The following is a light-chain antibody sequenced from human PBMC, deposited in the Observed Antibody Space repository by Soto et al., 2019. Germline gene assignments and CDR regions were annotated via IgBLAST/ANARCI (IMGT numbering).Light chain of an antibody. CDR1: QSIRANY. J-gene: IGKJ3*01. V-gene: IGKV3-20*01. CDR2: GAS. CDR3: QQYGGSPFT. Sequence: EIVLTQSPGTLSLFPGERATLSCRASQSIRANYLAWYQQKPGQAPRLLIYGASSRATDIPDRFSGSGSGTDFTLTISRLEPEDFAVYHCQQYGGSPFTFGPGTKVEI.